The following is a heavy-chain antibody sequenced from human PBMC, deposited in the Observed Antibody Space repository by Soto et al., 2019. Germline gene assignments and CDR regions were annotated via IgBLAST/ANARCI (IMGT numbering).Heavy chain of an antibody. Sequence: ASEPLSLSCSVSGGSSSSVGYYRNWIRQPPGKGLEWIGYMSSSGSTYYNPSLKSRLTISIDASKNQFSLKLSSVTAADTAVYYCAREYSYGHDYWGQGTRVTVSS. CDR1: GGSSSSVGYY. V-gene: IGHV4-31*03. CDR2: MSSSGST. CDR3: AREYSYGHDY. J-gene: IGHJ4*02. D-gene: IGHD5-18*01.